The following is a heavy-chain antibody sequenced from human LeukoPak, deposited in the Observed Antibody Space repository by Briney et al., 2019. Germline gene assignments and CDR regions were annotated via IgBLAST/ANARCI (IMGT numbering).Heavy chain of an antibody. CDR1: GYTFTGYY. D-gene: IGHD3-22*01. CDR3: ARLTYYYDSSGYNLDY. Sequence: ASVKVSCKASGYTFTGYYIHWVRQAPGQGPEWMGWINPYSGDTNHAQKFQGWVTMTRDTSINTAYMELSRLKSDDTAVYYCARLTYYYDSSGYNLDYWGQGTLVTVSS. J-gene: IGHJ4*02. V-gene: IGHV1-2*04. CDR2: INPYSGDT.